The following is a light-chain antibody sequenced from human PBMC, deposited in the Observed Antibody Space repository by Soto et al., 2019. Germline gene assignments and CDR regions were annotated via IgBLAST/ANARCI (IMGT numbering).Light chain of an antibody. CDR3: SSYTSSSTI. J-gene: IGLJ1*01. CDR1: SGDVGGYYY. Sequence: QSALTQPASVSGSPGQSITISCTGTSGDVGGYYYVSWYQHLPGKAPKLMIYEVSNRPSGVSNRFSGSKSGNTASLTISGLQAEDEAAYYCSSYTSSSTIFGTGTKLTVL. CDR2: EVS. V-gene: IGLV2-14*01.